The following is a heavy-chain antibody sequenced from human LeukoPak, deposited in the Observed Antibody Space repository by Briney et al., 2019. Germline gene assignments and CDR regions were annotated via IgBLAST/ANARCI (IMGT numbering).Heavy chain of an antibody. CDR2: ITSTSNYI. CDR1: GITFSTYT. V-gene: IGHV3-21*01. J-gene: IGHJ6*03. Sequence: GGSLRVSCAASGITFSTYTMNWVRQAPGKGLERVSSITSTSNYIYYADSVKGRFTISRDNAKNSLYLQMNSLRAEDTAVYYCARENYYYYYMDVWGKGTTVTVSS. CDR3: ARENYYYYYMDV.